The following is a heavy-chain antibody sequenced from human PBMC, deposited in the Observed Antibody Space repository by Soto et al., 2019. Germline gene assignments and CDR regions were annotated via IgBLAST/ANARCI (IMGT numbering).Heavy chain of an antibody. CDR1: GYTFTGYY. CDR3: ARQESTRLYYYYYGMDV. D-gene: IGHD2-2*01. J-gene: IGHJ6*02. Sequence: ASVKVSCKASGYTFTGYYMHWVRQAPGQGLEWMGWINPNSGGTNYAQKFQGWVTMTRDTSISTAYMELSRLRSDDTAVYYCARQESTRLYYYYYGMDVWGQGTTVTVSS. V-gene: IGHV1-2*04. CDR2: INPNSGGT.